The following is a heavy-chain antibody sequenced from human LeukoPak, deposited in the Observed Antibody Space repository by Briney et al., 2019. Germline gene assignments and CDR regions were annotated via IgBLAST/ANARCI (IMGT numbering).Heavy chain of an antibody. CDR2: FDPEDGET. J-gene: IGHJ3*02. V-gene: IGHV1-24*01. CDR3: AKMKVGATIDAFDI. D-gene: IGHD1-26*01. Sequence: ASVKVSCKVSGYTLTELSMHWVRQAPGKGLEWMGGFDPEDGETIYAQKFQGRVTMTEDTSTDTAYMELSSLRSEDTAVYYCAKMKVGATIDAFDIWGQGTMVTVSS. CDR1: GYTLTELS.